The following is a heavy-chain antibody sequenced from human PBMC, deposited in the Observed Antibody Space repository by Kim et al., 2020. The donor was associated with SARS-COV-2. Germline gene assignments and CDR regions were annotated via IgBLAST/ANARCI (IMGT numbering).Heavy chain of an antibody. Sequence: GGSLRLSCAASGFTFSSYGMHWVRQAPGKGLEWVAGIANVGSNNDYADSVKGRFTISRDNSKNTRYLQMNSLRAEDRAVYYCAKEAYSSSWHDAFDIWGQGTMVTVSS. CDR2: IANVGSNN. J-gene: IGHJ3*02. CDR1: GFTFSSYG. CDR3: AKEAYSSSWHDAFDI. V-gene: IGHV3-30*18. D-gene: IGHD6-13*01.